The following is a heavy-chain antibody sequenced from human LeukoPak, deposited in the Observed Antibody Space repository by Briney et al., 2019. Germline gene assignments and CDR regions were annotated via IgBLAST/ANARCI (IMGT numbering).Heavy chain of an antibody. V-gene: IGHV3-11*04. J-gene: IGHJ4*02. CDR1: GFTFSDYY. CDR3: ARDGPIGASGFDY. Sequence: GGSLRLSCAASGFTFSDYYMSWIRQAPGKGLEWVSYMSTSDSPIYYTDSVKGRFTISRDNAKNSLYLQMNSLRAEDTAVYYCARDGPIGASGFDYWGQGTLVTVSS. CDR2: MSTSDSPI. D-gene: IGHD3-10*01.